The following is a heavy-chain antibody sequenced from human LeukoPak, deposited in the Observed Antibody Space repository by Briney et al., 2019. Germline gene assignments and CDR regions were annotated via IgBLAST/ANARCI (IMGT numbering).Heavy chain of an antibody. CDR1: RASFSAYF. J-gene: IGHJ5*02. Sequence: SETLSLTCAVYRASFSAYFWSWIRQPPGRGLEWIGEIDASGNTKDNPSLKSRVTISLDTSKNQFSLKLTSVTAADTAVYYCARAAYGVVVAPMYYVWFDPWGQGTLVTVSS. CDR3: ARAAYGVVVAPMYYVWFDP. D-gene: IGHD2-15*01. V-gene: IGHV4-34*01. CDR2: IDASGNT.